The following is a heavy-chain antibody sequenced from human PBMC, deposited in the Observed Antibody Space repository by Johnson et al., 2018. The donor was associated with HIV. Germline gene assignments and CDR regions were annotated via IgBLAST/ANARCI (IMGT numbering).Heavy chain of an antibody. CDR1: GFTVSSNY. CDR2: IYSGGST. Sequence: VESGGGLIQPGGSLRLSCAASGFTVSSNYMSWVRQAPGKGLEWVSVIYSGGSTYYADSVKGRFTISRDNSKTTLYLQMNSLRAEDTAVYYCARVMGATQVMGAFDIWGQGTMVTVSS. CDR3: ARVMGATQVMGAFDI. D-gene: IGHD1-26*01. J-gene: IGHJ3*02. V-gene: IGHV3-66*03.